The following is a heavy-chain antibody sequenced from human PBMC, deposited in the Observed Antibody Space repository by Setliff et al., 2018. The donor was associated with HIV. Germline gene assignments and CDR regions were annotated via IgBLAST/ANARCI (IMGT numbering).Heavy chain of an antibody. V-gene: IGHV1-69*05. D-gene: IGHD3-10*01. CDR3: ARDSGAYYGMDV. CDR2: IIPIFGTA. J-gene: IGHJ6*02. Sequence: SVKVSCKASGGTFSTYAISWVRQAPGQGLEWMGGIIPIFGTANYAQKFQGRVTITTDESTSTAYMELSSLRSEDTAVYYCARDSGAYYGMDVWGQGTTVTVS. CDR1: GGTFSTYA.